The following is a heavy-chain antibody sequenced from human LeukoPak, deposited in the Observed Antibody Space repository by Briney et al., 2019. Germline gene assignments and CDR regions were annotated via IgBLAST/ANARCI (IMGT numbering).Heavy chain of an antibody. CDR2: IYYSGST. V-gene: IGHV4-31*03. CDR3: ARVEAIFGVVSSYNWFDP. J-gene: IGHJ5*02. CDR1: GGSSSSGGYY. Sequence: SETLSLTCTVSGGSSSSGGYYWSWIRQHPGKGLEWIGYIYYSGSTYYNPSLKSRVTISVDTSKNQFSLKLSSVTAADTAVYYCARVEAIFGVVSSYNWFDPWGQGTLVTVSS. D-gene: IGHD3-3*01.